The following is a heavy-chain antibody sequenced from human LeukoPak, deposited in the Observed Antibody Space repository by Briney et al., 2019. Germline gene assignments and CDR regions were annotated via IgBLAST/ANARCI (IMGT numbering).Heavy chain of an antibody. CDR1: GFTFSDYY. Sequence: PGGSLRLSCAASGFTFSDYYMSWIRQAPGKGLVWVSHINGDGRRTNYADFVKGRFTISRDNAKNTLYLQMNSLSAEDTAVYYCARDLEDGDYVDYWGLGTLVTVSS. CDR2: INGDGRRT. CDR3: ARDLEDGDYVDY. J-gene: IGHJ4*02. D-gene: IGHD3-16*01. V-gene: IGHV3-74*01.